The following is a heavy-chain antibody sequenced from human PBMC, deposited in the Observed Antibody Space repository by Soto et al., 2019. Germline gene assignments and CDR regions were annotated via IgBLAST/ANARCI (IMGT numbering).Heavy chain of an antibody. J-gene: IGHJ4*02. CDR3: VKSDRKDF. D-gene: IGHD2-15*01. V-gene: IGHV3-23*01. CDR1: GFTFGIYA. Sequence: PGGSLRLSCAASGFTFGIYAMSWVRQAPGKGLEWVSAISPSGGDTYYADSVTGRFTISRDNSRDTLYLQMNSLRADDTAVYYCVKSDRKDFWGQGTLVTVSS. CDR2: ISPSGGDT.